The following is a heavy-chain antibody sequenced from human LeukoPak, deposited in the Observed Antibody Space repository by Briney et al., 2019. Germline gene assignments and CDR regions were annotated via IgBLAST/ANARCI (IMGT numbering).Heavy chain of an antibody. D-gene: IGHD6-13*01. CDR1: GFTFSSYS. CDR3: ARSGYGSSWYGGLDY. CDR2: ISSSSSYI. V-gene: IGHV3-21*01. J-gene: IGHJ4*02. Sequence: GGSLRLSCVASGFTFSSYSMNWVRQAPGKGLEWVSSISSSSSYIYYADSVKGRFTVSRDNAKNSLYLQMNSLRAEDTAVYYCARSGYGSSWYGGLDYWGQGTLVIVSS.